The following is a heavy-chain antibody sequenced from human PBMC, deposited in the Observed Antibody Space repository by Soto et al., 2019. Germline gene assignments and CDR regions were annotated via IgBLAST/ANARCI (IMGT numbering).Heavy chain of an antibody. D-gene: IGHD4-17*01. CDR1: GGTFSSYT. CDR2: IIPILGIA. J-gene: IGHJ4*02. V-gene: IGHV1-69*02. Sequence: QVQLVQSGAEVKKPGSSVKVSCKASGGTFSSYTISWVRQAPGQGLEWMGRIIPILGIANYAQKFQGRVTITADKSTSTAHMELSSLRSEARAVYYCAGGFNYGGNSGYFDYWGQGTLVTVSS. CDR3: AGGFNYGGNSGYFDY.